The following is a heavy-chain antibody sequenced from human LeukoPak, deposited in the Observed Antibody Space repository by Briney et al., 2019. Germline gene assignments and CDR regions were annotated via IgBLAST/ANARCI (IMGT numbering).Heavy chain of an antibody. CDR3: ARDEWEPGIAAAGRGECAFDI. Sequence: ASGTVSCKASGYTFTGYYMHWVRQAPGQGREWMGIINPSGGSTSYSQKFQGRVTMTRDTSTSTVYMELSSLRSEDTAVYYCARDEWEPGIAAAGRGECAFDIWGQGTMVTVSS. V-gene: IGHV1-46*01. CDR1: GYTFTGYY. J-gene: IGHJ3*02. D-gene: IGHD6-13*01. CDR2: INPSGGST.